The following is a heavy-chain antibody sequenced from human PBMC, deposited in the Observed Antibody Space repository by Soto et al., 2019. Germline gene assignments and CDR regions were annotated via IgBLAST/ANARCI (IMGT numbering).Heavy chain of an antibody. V-gene: IGHV3-74*01. Sequence: GGSLRLSCVASGFTFSSYWMHWVRQAPGKGLVWVSRIYTDGSSISYAASVKGRFTISRDNAKNTLYLQMNSLRAEDTAVYYCARGHRDDSLADYWGQGTLVTVSS. CDR2: IYTDGSSI. CDR3: ARGHRDDSLADY. D-gene: IGHD3-22*01. CDR1: GFTFSSYW. J-gene: IGHJ4*02.